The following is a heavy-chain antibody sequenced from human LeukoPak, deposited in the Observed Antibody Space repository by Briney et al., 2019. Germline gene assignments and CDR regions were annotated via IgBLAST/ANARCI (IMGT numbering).Heavy chain of an antibody. CDR2: IRSDGSDT. CDR1: GFTFDDYT. D-gene: IGHD6-19*01. J-gene: IGHJ3*02. CDR3: ARDAAVGPIPDGAFDI. V-gene: IGHV3-74*01. Sequence: GGSLRLSCAASGFTFDDYTMHWVRQAPGKGLEWVSRIRSDGSDTRYAESVKGRFTISRDNAKNTLYLQMNSLRAEDTAVYYCARDAAVGPIPDGAFDIWGQGTMVTVSS.